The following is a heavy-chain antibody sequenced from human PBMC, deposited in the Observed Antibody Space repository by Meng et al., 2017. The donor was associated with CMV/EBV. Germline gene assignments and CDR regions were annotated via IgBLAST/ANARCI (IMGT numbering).Heavy chain of an antibody. D-gene: IGHD2-8*01. CDR2: VSYGGSET. Sequence: GESLKISCAASGFTFSNYDMHWVRQAPGKGLEWVAVVSYGGSETDYKDSVKGRVTISRDNSKSTLYLQMDSLTVDDTAMYYCVRGGKYCSTVNCPRWFDSWGQGTLVTVSS. J-gene: IGHJ5*01. CDR1: GFTFSNYD. CDR3: VRGGKYCSTVNCPRWFDS. V-gene: IGHV3-30*04.